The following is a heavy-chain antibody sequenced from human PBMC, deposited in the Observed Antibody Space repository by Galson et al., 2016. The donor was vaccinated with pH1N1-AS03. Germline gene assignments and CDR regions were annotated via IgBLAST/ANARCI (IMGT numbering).Heavy chain of an antibody. CDR1: GFTFRTFA. J-gene: IGHJ6*02. CDR3: ARARELTGTTLYYSFGMDV. V-gene: IGHV3-30*01. CDR2: ISSDGNKQ. Sequence: SLRLSCAASGFTFRTFALHWVRQAPGKGLELVALISSDGNKQYYAESVEGRFSISRDTSKNTLYVQMNSLRVEDTAVYYCARARELTGTTLYYSFGMDVWGQGTTVTVSS. D-gene: IGHD1-7*01.